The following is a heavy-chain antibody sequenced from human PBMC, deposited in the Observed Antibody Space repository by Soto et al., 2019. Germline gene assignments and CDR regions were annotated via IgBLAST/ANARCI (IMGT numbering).Heavy chain of an antibody. CDR1: GLTFSTYA. V-gene: IGHV3-23*01. CDR3: AKSPGGLDGYNSDYYGMDV. Sequence: EVHLLESGGDLVQPWGSLRLSCTASGLTFSTYAMSWVRQAPGKWLEWVSAIGGSGTGGRTYYADSVKGRFTISRDNSKNTVYLQMNSLRADDTAVYYCAKSPGGLDGYNSDYYGMDVWGQGTTVTVSS. J-gene: IGHJ6*02. D-gene: IGHD5-12*01. CDR2: IGGSGTGGRT.